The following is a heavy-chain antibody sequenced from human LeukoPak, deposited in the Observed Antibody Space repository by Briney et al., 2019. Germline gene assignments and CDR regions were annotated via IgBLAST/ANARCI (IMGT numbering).Heavy chain of an antibody. CDR1: GFTFSSYW. V-gene: IGHV3-74*01. CDR3: VRYGSFSH. J-gene: IGHJ4*02. D-gene: IGHD2-15*01. Sequence: PGGSLRLSCVASGFTFSSYWMHWVRQGPGKGLVWVSLINPDGSSTNYADSVKGRFTISRDNAKNTVYLQMNSLRPEDTAVYYCVRYGSFSHWGQETPVTVSS. CDR2: INPDGSST.